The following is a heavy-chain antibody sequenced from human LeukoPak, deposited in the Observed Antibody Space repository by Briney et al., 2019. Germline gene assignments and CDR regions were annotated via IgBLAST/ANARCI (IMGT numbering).Heavy chain of an antibody. Sequence: PSETLSLTCTVSGGSISSGGYYWSWIRQPPGKGLEWIGEINHSGSTNYNPSLKSRVTISVDTSKNQFSLKLSSVTAADTAVYYCARGHSSSWYKNWGQGTLVTVSS. CDR2: INHSGST. V-gene: IGHV4-39*07. J-gene: IGHJ4*02. D-gene: IGHD6-13*01. CDR1: GGSISSGGYY. CDR3: ARGHSSSWYKN.